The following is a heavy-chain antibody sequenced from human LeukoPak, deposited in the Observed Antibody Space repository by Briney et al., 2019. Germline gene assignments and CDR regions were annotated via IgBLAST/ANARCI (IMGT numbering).Heavy chain of an antibody. CDR1: GDSIISSTYY. D-gene: IGHD1-7*01. CDR2: IYHSGHI. J-gene: IGHJ1*01. Sequence: SETLSLTCTVSGDSIISSTYYWGWIRQPPGKGLEWIGNIYHSGHIYYNPSLKSRVTISLDTSKNQFSLKLSSVTAADTAVYYCARVEGTMGWSEHFLHWGQGTLVTVSS. CDR3: ARVEGTMGWSEHFLH. V-gene: IGHV4-39*07.